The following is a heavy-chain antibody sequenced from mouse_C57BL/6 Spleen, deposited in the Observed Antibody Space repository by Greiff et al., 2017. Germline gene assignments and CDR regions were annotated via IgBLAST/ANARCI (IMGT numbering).Heavy chain of an antibody. CDR2: ISDGGSYT. V-gene: IGHV5-4*01. CDR1: GFTFSSYA. CDR3: ARDLLRGAMDY. Sequence: EVHLVESGGGLVKPGGSLKLSCAASGFTFSSYAMSWVRQTPEKRLEWVATISDGGSYTYYPDNVKGRFTISRDNAKNNLYLQMSHLKSEDTAMYYCARDLLRGAMDYWGQGTSVTVSS. D-gene: IGHD1-1*01. J-gene: IGHJ4*01.